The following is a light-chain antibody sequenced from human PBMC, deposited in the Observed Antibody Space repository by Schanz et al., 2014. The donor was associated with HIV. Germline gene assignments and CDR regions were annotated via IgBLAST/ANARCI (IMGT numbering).Light chain of an antibody. CDR3: GTWDNSLTAVV. Sequence: QSVLTQPPSVSAAPGQKVTISCSGSSTNIGSNHVSWYQQFPGTAPKLLIYDNDRRPSGIPDRFSGSKSGTSATLGITGLQTGDEADYYCGTWDNSLTAVVFGGGTKLTVL. CDR2: DND. J-gene: IGLJ2*01. CDR1: STNIGSNH. V-gene: IGLV1-51*01.